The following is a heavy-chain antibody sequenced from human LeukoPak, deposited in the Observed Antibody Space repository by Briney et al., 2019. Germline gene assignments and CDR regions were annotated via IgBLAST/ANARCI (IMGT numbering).Heavy chain of an antibody. CDR1: GFTFSSYA. CDR3: ARGPGFLDV. Sequence: GGSLRLSCAASGFTFSSYAMSWVRQAPGKGLEWVSAISGSGGSTYYADSVEGRFTISRDNAKNSLYLQMNSLRAEDTAVYYCARGPGFLDVWGKGTTVTVSS. CDR2: ISGSGGST. J-gene: IGHJ6*04. V-gene: IGHV3-23*01. D-gene: IGHD3-10*01.